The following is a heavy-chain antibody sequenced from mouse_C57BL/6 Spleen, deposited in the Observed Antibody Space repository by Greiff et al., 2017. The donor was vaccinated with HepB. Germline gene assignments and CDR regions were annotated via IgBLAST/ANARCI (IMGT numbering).Heavy chain of an antibody. Sequence: VQLQQSGPELVKPGASVKISCKASGYTFTDYYMNWVKQSHGKSLEWIGDINPNNGGTSYNQKFKGKATLTVDKSSSTAYMELRSLTSEDSAVYYCARRDYDRDYFDYWGQGTTLTVSS. D-gene: IGHD2-4*01. V-gene: IGHV1-26*01. J-gene: IGHJ2*01. CDR2: INPNNGGT. CDR3: ARRDYDRDYFDY. CDR1: GYTFTDYY.